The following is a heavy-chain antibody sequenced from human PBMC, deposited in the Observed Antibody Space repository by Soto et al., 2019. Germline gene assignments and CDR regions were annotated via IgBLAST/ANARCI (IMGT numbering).Heavy chain of an antibody. D-gene: IGHD2-2*01. CDR1: GGSISSGGYY. Sequence: QVQLQESGPGLVKPSQTLSLTCTVSGGSISSGGYYWSWIRQHPGKGLEWIGYIYYSGSTYYNPSLKSRVTISVDTSKNQFSLKLSSVTAADTAVYYCARERLGYCSSTSCHGDDSWGQGTLVTVSS. J-gene: IGHJ4*02. CDR2: IYYSGST. V-gene: IGHV4-31*03. CDR3: ARERLGYCSSTSCHGDDS.